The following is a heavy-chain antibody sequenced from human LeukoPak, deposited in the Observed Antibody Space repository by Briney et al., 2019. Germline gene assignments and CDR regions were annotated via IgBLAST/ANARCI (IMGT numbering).Heavy chain of an antibody. Sequence: ETGGSLRLSCAASGFIFSDYYMSWIRQAPGKGLEWVSYISTSTYTIYYADSVKGRFTVSRDNAKNSLSLQMNSLRAEDTVVYYCAREAYCSNGVCHIDYWGQGTLVTVSS. CDR3: AREAYCSNGVCHIDY. V-gene: IGHV3-11*01. D-gene: IGHD2-8*01. CDR1: GFIFSDYY. J-gene: IGHJ4*02. CDR2: ISTSTYTI.